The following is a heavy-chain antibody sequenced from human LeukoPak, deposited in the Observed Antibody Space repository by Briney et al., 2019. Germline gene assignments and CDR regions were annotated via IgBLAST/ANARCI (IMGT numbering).Heavy chain of an antibody. V-gene: IGHV1-8*03. CDR1: GYTFTNYH. CDR3: ARTTSMTASGYDY. Sequence: ASVKVSCRASGYTFTNYHINWVRQASGQGLEWMTWINPDTGDKGYARKFQDRVTITTDTSISTAYMELSSLSSEDTAVYFCARTTSMTASGYDYWGQGTLVSVSS. CDR2: INPDTGDK. D-gene: IGHD2-21*02. J-gene: IGHJ4*02.